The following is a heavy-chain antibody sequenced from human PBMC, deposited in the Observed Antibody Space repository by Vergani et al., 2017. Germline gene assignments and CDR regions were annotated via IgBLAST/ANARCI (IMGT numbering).Heavy chain of an antibody. J-gene: IGHJ4*02. CDR2: VSGYNGDT. CDR1: GYTFTSYG. D-gene: IGHD3-16*02. V-gene: IGHV1-18*04. CDR3: AKFFQTTAHYRH. Sequence: QVQLVQSGAEVKKPGASVKVSCKASGYTFTSYGISWLRQAPGQGLEWMGWVSGYNGDTTYAQKLQGRVAMTTDTSTSTVYMELRSLRSNATAVYYCAKFFQTTAHYRHWGQGSLITVYS.